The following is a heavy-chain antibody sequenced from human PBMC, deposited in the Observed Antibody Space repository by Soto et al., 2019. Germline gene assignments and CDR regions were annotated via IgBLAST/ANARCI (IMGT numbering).Heavy chain of an antibody. V-gene: IGHV4-59*01. D-gene: IGHD4-4*01. CDR1: GGSISSTY. CDR3: ASEGEDYTVCGFDI. J-gene: IGHJ3*02. CDR2: IYYSGST. Sequence: QVQLQESGPGLVTPAETLSLTCTVTGGSISSTYWIWIRQPPGKGLERIGYIYYSGSTSSNTSLKSRVTIAVDTPKNQISRKLSSVTAADTAVYYCASEGEDYTVCGFDIWGKRTMVTVSS.